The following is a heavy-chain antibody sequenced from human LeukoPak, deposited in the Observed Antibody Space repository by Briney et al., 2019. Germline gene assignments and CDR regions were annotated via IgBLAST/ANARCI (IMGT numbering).Heavy chain of an antibody. V-gene: IGHV3-23*01. J-gene: IGHJ3*02. Sequence: PGGSLRLSCAASGFTFSSYAMSWVRQAPGKGLEWVSAISGSGGSTYYADSVKGRFTISRDNSKNTLYLQMNSLRAEDTAVYYCAKDLLWEPDQESDDAFDIWGQGTMVTVSS. D-gene: IGHD1-26*01. CDR3: AKDLLWEPDQESDDAFDI. CDR2: ISGSGGST. CDR1: GFTFSSYA.